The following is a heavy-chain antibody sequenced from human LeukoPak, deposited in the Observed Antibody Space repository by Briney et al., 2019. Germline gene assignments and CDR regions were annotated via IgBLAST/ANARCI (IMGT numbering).Heavy chain of an antibody. CDR3: ARDAEFTIFGVGGVSPPQI. V-gene: IGHV1-18*01. CDR2: ISAYNGNT. Sequence: ASVKVSCKASGYTFTSYGISWVRQAPGQGLEWMGWISAYNGNTNYAQKLQGRVTMTTDTSTSTAYMELSSLRSEDTAVYYCARDAEFTIFGVGGVSPPQIWGQGTLVTVSS. CDR1: GYTFTSYG. D-gene: IGHD3-3*01. J-gene: IGHJ4*02.